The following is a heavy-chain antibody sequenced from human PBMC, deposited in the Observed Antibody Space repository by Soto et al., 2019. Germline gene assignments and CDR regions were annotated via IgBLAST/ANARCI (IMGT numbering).Heavy chain of an antibody. V-gene: IGHV3-66*01. CDR3: ARDGRGSGYSLDY. J-gene: IGHJ4*02. CDR1: GFTVSSNY. CDR2: IYSGGST. Sequence: PGGSLRLSCAASGFTVSSNYMSWVRQAPGKGLEWVSVIYSGGSTYYADSVKGRFTISRDNSKNTLYLQMNSLSSDDTVVYYCARDGRGSGYSLDYWGQGTLVTVSS. D-gene: IGHD3-3*01.